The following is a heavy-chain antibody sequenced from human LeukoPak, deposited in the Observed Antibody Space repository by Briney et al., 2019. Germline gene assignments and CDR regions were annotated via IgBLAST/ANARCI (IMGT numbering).Heavy chain of an antibody. D-gene: IGHD6-13*01. CDR2: ISGSGGST. CDR3: AKGGAAAGSARSPARSPRSLYYFDY. V-gene: IGHV3-23*01. CDR1: GLTFSSYA. J-gene: IGHJ4*02. Sequence: GGSLRLSCAASGLTFSSYAMSWVRQAPGKGLEWVSAISGSGGSTYYADSVKGRFTISRDNSKNTLYLQMNSLRAEDTAVYYCAKGGAAAGSARSPARSPRSLYYFDYWGQGTLVTVSS.